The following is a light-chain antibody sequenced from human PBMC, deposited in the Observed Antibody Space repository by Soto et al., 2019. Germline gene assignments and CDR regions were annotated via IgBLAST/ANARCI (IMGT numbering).Light chain of an antibody. V-gene: IGLV2-23*02. Sequence: QSVLTQPAPVSGSPGQSITISCTGTSSDVGSYNLVSWYQQHPGKAPKLMIYEVSKRPSGVSNRFSGSKSGNTASLTISGLQAEDEADYYCCSYAGSSTFAVFGGGTQLTVL. CDR2: EVS. CDR1: SSDVGSYNL. J-gene: IGLJ7*01. CDR3: CSYAGSSTFAV.